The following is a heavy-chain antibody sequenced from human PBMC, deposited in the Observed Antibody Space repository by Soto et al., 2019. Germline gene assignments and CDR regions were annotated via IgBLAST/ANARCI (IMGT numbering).Heavy chain of an antibody. J-gene: IGHJ4*02. CDR1: GFTFSSYW. Sequence: GESLKISCAASGFTFSSYWMSWVRQAPGKGLEWVANIKQDGSEKYYVDSVKGRFTISRDNAKNSLYLQMNSLRAEDTAVYYCARALRGPYYFDYWGQGTLVTVSS. CDR2: IKQDGSEK. V-gene: IGHV3-7*01. CDR3: ARALRGPYYFDY. D-gene: IGHD3-10*01.